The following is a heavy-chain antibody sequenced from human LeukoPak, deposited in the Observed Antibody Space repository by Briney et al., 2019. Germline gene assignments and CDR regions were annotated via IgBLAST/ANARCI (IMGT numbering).Heavy chain of an antibody. J-gene: IGHJ4*02. CDR3: ARDSSRDGYNYYFDH. Sequence: PGRSLRLSCAASGFTFSSYGMHWDRQAPGKGLEWVAVMWYDGSNEYYADSVQGRFTIFRDIPKNTLYLQMNSLRAEDTARYYCARDSSRDGYNYYFDHWGQGNLVTVS. CDR2: MWYDGSNE. V-gene: IGHV3-33*01. CDR1: GFTFSSYG. D-gene: IGHD5-24*01.